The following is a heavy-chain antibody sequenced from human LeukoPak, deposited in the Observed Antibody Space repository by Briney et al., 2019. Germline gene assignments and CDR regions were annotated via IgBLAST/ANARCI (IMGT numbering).Heavy chain of an antibody. CDR3: ARDRRPDAFDV. CDR2: IKQDGSEK. J-gene: IGHJ3*01. V-gene: IGHV3-7*01. CDR1: GFTFGSYW. Sequence: GGSLRLSCAASGFTFGSYWMSWVRQAPGKGLEWVAKIKQDGSEKYYVDSVKGRFTISRDNAKNSLYLQMNSLRAEDTAVYYCARDRRPDAFDVWGQGTMVTVSS.